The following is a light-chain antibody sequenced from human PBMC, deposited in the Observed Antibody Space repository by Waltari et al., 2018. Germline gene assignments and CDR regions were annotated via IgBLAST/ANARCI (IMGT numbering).Light chain of an antibody. Sequence: SSELTQDPAVSVALGQTVRITCQGHSPRKFHASWFQQKPGQTPAVVVYGESNRPSGIPDRFSGSRSGNTVSLTITGVQAEDEADYYCNSRDSSGDRLVFGGGTKLTVL. CDR1: SPRKFH. J-gene: IGLJ2*01. CDR3: NSRDSSGDRLV. V-gene: IGLV3-19*01. CDR2: GES.